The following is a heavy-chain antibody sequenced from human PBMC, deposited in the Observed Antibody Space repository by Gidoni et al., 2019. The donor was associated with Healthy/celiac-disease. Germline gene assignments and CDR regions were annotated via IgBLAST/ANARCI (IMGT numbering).Heavy chain of an antibody. J-gene: IGHJ4*02. Sequence: EVQLVESGGGLVQPGRSLRLSGAASGFTFDDEAMHWVRQAPGKGLEWVSGISWNSGSIGYADSVKGRFTISRDNAKNSLYLQMNSLRAEDTALYYCAKVTDYDILTGLGAPFDYWGQGTLVTVSS. V-gene: IGHV3-9*01. D-gene: IGHD3-9*01. CDR1: GFTFDDEA. CDR2: ISWNSGSI. CDR3: AKVTDYDILTGLGAPFDY.